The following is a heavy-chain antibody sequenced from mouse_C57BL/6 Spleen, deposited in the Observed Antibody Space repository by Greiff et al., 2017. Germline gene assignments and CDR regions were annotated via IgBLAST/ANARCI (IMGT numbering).Heavy chain of an antibody. CDR3: ARKDTGFAY. CDR1: GFTFSSYT. Sequence: EVHLVESGGGLVKPGGSLKLSCAASGFTFSSYTMSWVRQTPEKRLEWVATISGGGGNTYYPDSVKGRFTISRDNAKNTLYLQMSSLRSEDTALYYCARKDTGFAYWGQGTLVTVSA. D-gene: IGHD1-1*01. V-gene: IGHV5-9*01. CDR2: ISGGGGNT. J-gene: IGHJ3*01.